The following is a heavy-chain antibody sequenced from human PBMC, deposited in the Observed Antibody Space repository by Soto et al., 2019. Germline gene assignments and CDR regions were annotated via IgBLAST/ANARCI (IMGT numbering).Heavy chain of an antibody. CDR1: GGSISSYY. Sequence: SETLSLTCTVSGGSISSYYWSWIRQPPGKGLEWIGYIYYSGSTNYNPSLKSRVTISVDTSKNQFSLKLSSVTAADTAVYYCARAIAVAGLLDYWGQGTLVTVSS. CDR2: IYYSGST. D-gene: IGHD6-19*01. J-gene: IGHJ4*02. V-gene: IGHV4-59*01. CDR3: ARAIAVAGLLDY.